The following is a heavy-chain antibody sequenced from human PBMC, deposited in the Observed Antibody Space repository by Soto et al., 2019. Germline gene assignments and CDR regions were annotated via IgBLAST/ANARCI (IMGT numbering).Heavy chain of an antibody. Sequence: ASVKVSCKASRYTFTSYYMHWVRQAPGQGLEWMGIINPSGGSTSYAQKFQGRVTMTRDTSTSTVYMELSSLRSEDTAVYYCASRVAMVRGDHDAFDIWGQGTMVTVSS. D-gene: IGHD3-10*01. J-gene: IGHJ3*02. CDR2: INPSGGST. CDR1: RYTFTSYY. CDR3: ASRVAMVRGDHDAFDI. V-gene: IGHV1-46*03.